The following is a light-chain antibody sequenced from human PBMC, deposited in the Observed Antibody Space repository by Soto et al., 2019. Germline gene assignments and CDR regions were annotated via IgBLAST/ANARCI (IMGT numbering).Light chain of an antibody. CDR1: SSDVGGYNS. V-gene: IGLV2-14*03. J-gene: IGLJ1*01. Sequence: QSVLTQPASVSGSPGQSITVSCTGTSSDVGGYNSVSWYQQHPGKPTKLIIYEVSNRPSGVSDRFSGSKSGNTASLTISGLQAEDEADYYCSSYTSTSSYVFATGTKVTVL. CDR2: EVS. CDR3: SSYTSTSSYV.